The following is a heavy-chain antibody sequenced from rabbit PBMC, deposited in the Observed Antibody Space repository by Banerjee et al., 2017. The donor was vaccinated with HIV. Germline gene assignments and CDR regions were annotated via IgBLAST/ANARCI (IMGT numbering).Heavy chain of an antibody. CDR2: IYAGSSGST. D-gene: IGHD5-1*01. V-gene: IGHV1S45*01. CDR3: ARGPYGSSRPKDYYFNL. Sequence: QEQLEESGGDLVKPGGTLTLTCTASGFSFSSSYDMCWVRQAPGKGLEWIACIYAGSSGSTYYASWAKGRFTISKTSSTTVTLQMTSLTAADTATYFCARGPYGSSRPKDYYFNLWGPGTLVTVS. CDR1: GFSFSSSYD. J-gene: IGHJ4*01.